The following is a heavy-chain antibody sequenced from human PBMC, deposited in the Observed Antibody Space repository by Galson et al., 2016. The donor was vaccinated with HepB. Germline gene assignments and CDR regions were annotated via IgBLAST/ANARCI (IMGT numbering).Heavy chain of an antibody. J-gene: IGHJ4*02. Sequence: ETLSLTCAVSGGSVSGYYWSWIRQPPGKGLEWIGEISQSGSTNYNPSLKSRVTISVDTSKNQFSLKLNSVTAADAAVYYCARGKYTTTWAYDSWGQGTLVTVSS. V-gene: IGHV4-34*01. CDR3: ARGKYTTTWAYDS. CDR1: GGSVSGYY. CDR2: ISQSGST. D-gene: IGHD2-2*01.